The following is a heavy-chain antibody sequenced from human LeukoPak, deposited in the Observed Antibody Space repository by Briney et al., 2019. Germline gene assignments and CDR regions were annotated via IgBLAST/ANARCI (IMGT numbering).Heavy chain of an antibody. CDR3: ARDPGGLYYYDSSGYYST. J-gene: IGHJ4*02. Sequence: ASVKVSCKASGYTFTSHSVHWVRQAPGQGLEWMGWINPNSGGTNYAQKFQGRVTMTRDTSISTAYMELSRLRSDDTAVYYCARDPGGLYYYDSSGYYSTWGQGTLVTVSS. CDR2: INPNSGGT. CDR1: GYTFTSHS. V-gene: IGHV1-2*02. D-gene: IGHD3-22*01.